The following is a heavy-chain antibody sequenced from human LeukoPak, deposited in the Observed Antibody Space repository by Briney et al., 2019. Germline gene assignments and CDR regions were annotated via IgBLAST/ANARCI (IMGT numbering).Heavy chain of an antibody. CDR2: ISDSGGST. D-gene: IGHD3-10*01. CDR3: AKDPGVYGSGSYPTYFDY. V-gene: IGHV3-23*01. Sequence: GGSLRLSCAASGFSLSGHSLNWVRQAPGKGLEWVSSISDSGGSTYYADSVKGRFTFSRDNSKNTLYLQMNSLRAEDTAVYYCAKDPGVYGSGSYPTYFDYWGQGTLVTVSS. J-gene: IGHJ4*02. CDR1: GFSLSGHS.